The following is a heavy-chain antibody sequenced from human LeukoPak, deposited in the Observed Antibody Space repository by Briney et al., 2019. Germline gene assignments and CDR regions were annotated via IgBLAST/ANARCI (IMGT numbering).Heavy chain of an antibody. V-gene: IGHV4-39*07. J-gene: IGHJ4*02. CDR3: ARHPGSGYARRYFDY. CDR2: IFYSVST. Sequence: SETLSLTCTVSGGSISTSSYDWGWVRQPRGKGLEWIGNIFYSVSTYYSPSLKSRVSIALDRSRNQFSLKLNSVTAADTAVYYCARHPGSGYARRYFDYWGQGTLVTVSS. D-gene: IGHD5-12*01. CDR1: GGSISTSSYD.